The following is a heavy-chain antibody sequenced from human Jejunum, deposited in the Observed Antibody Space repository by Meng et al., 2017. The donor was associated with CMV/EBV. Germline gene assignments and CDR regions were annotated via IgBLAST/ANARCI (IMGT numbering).Heavy chain of an antibody. Sequence: GFTFTIYAMTWVHEAPGMGLECVSSIGGGGISPYSASSINLQFTRSRGNSKNTLFLHINSLRAEDTAVYYCAKETTFGAAAGTFIDYWGQGTLVTVSS. D-gene: IGHD6-13*01. V-gene: IGHV3-23*01. CDR3: AKETTFGAAAGTFIDY. J-gene: IGHJ4*02. CDR1: GFTFTIYA. CDR2: IGGGGISP.